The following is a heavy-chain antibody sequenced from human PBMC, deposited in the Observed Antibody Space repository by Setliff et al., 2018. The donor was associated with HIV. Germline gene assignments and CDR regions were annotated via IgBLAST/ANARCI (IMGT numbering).Heavy chain of an antibody. V-gene: IGHV3-66*01. D-gene: IGHD3-9*01. CDR1: GFTVSSNY. CDR3: ARDPPLLTTQTLYY. CDR2: IYSGGST. Sequence: LRLSCAASGFTVSSNYMSWVRQAPGKGLEWVSVIYSGGSTYYADSVKGRFTISSDNSKNTLYLQMNSLRAEDTAVYYCARDPPLLTTQTLYYWGQGTLVTVSS. J-gene: IGHJ4*02.